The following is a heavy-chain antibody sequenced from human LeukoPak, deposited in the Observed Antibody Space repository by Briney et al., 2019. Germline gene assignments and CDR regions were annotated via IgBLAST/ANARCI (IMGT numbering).Heavy chain of an antibody. CDR1: GFTFSSYE. CDR3: ARPLGVGAMLP. D-gene: IGHD1-26*01. J-gene: IGHJ5*02. Sequence: GGSLRLSCAASGFTFSSYEMNWVRQAPGKGLEWVSYISSSGSTIYYADSVKGRFTTSRDNAKNSLYLQMNSLRAEDTAVYYCARPLGVGAMLPWGQGTLVTVSS. V-gene: IGHV3-48*03. CDR2: ISSSGSTI.